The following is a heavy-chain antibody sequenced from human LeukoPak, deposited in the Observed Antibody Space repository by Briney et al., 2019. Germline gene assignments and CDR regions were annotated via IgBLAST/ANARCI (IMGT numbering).Heavy chain of an antibody. J-gene: IGHJ4*02. V-gene: IGHV3-23*01. Sequence: PGGSLRLSCAASGFTFSSYAMSWVRQAPGQGLEWVSAVSGSGGSTSYADSVKGRFTISRDNSKNTLYLQMNSLRADDTAVYYCAKGGTAAAGTAYYFDYWGQGTLVTASS. CDR1: GFTFSSYA. D-gene: IGHD6-13*01. CDR2: VSGSGGST. CDR3: AKGGTAAAGTAYYFDY.